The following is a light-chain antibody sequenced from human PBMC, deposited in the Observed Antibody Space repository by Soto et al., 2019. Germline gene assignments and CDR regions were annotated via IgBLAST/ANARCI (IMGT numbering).Light chain of an antibody. Sequence: QSALTQPASVSGSPGQSITISCTGTSSDVGGYNYVSWYQQHPGKAPKLMIYEVSNRPSGVSNRFSGSKSGNTASLTISGLQTEDEADYYGSSYASNNAILFGGGTKLTVL. CDR1: SSDVGGYNY. V-gene: IGLV2-14*01. J-gene: IGLJ2*01. CDR3: SSYASNNAIL. CDR2: EVS.